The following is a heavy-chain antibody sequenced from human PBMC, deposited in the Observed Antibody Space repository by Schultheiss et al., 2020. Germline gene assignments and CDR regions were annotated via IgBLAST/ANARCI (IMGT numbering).Heavy chain of an antibody. V-gene: IGHV1-2*04. CDR1: GYTFTSYD. CDR2: INPNSGGT. CDR3: ARDRGTGTDLYYFDY. Sequence: ASVKVSCKASGYTFTSYDINWVRQAPGQGLEWMGWINPNSGGTNYAQKFQGWVTMTRDTSISTAYMELSRLRSDDTAVYYCARDRGTGTDLYYFDYWGQGTLGTV. D-gene: IGHD1-1*01. J-gene: IGHJ4*02.